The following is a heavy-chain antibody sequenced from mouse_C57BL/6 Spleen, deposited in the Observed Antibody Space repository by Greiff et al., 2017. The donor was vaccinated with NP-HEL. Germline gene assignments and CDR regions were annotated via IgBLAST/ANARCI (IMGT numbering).Heavy chain of an antibody. Sequence: QVHVKQPGAELVRPGSSVKLSCKASGYTFTSYWMDWVKQRPGQGLEWIGNIYPSDSETHYNQKFKDKATLTVDKSSSTAYMQLSSLTSEDSAVYYCARAHYYGSIFDYWGQGTTLTVSS. CDR2: IYPSDSET. CDR1: GYTFTSYW. J-gene: IGHJ2*01. V-gene: IGHV1-61*01. D-gene: IGHD1-1*01. CDR3: ARAHYYGSIFDY.